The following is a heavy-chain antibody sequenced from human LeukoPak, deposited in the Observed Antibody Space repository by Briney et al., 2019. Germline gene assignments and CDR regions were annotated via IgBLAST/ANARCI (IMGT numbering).Heavy chain of an antibody. V-gene: IGHV3-30*18. D-gene: IGHD2-15*01. CDR1: GFTFSNYG. J-gene: IGHJ4*02. CDR3: AKQLGYCSDGSCYFPY. Sequence: PGGSLRLSCAASGFTFSNYGIHWVRQAPGKGLEWVAVISYDGSNKYYADSVKGRFTISRDNSKNTLYLQMNSLRAEDTAVYYCAKQLGYCSDGSCYFPYWGQGTLVTVSS. CDR2: ISYDGSNK.